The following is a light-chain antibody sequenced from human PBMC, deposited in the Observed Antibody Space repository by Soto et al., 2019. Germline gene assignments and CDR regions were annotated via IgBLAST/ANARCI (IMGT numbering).Light chain of an antibody. CDR1: SSDVGGYNY. CDR3: SSYTRSSTLYV. CDR2: DVR. V-gene: IGLV2-14*01. Sequence: QSVLTQPASVSGSPGQSITISCTGTSSDVGGYNYVSWYQQHPGKAPKLMIYDVRNRPSGVSYRFSGSKSGNTPSLTISGLQAEDDDDYYCSSYTRSSTLYVFGTGTKLTVL. J-gene: IGLJ1*01.